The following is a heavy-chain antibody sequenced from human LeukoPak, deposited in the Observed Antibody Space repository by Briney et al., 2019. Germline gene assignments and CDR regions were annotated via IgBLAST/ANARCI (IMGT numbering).Heavy chain of an antibody. CDR3: AKHSAVAGRQFDY. V-gene: IGHV3-23*01. J-gene: IGHJ4*02. Sequence: PGGSLRLSCAASGFTFSSYAMSWVRQAPGKGLEWVSAISGSGGSTYYADPVKGRFTISRDNSKNTLYLQMNSLRVEDTAVYYCAKHSAVAGRQFDYWGQGTLVTVSS. CDR1: GFTFSSYA. D-gene: IGHD6-19*01. CDR2: ISGSGGST.